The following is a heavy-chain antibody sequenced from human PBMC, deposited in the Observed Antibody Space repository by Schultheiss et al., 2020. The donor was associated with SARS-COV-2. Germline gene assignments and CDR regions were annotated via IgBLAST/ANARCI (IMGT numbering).Heavy chain of an antibody. CDR3: ARVAHYVSYYDFWSAKVWFDP. CDR1: GGSISSYY. J-gene: IGHJ5*02. D-gene: IGHD3-3*01. V-gene: IGHV4-59*01. Sequence: SETLSLTCTVSGGSISSYYWSWIRQPPAKGLEWIGSISHSGSTNYNPSLKSRVTISVDTSKNQFSLKLSSVTAADTAVYYCARVAHYVSYYDFWSAKVWFDPWGQGTLVTVSS. CDR2: ISHSGST.